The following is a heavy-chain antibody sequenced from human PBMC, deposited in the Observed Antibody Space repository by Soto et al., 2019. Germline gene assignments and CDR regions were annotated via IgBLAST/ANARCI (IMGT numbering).Heavy chain of an antibody. CDR3: ARVGYCSGGSCYHRFYYYYMDV. CDR1: SGSISSSNW. CDR2: IYHSGST. V-gene: IGHV4-4*02. D-gene: IGHD2-15*01. J-gene: IGHJ6*03. Sequence: QVQLQESGPGLVKPSGTLSLTCAVSSGSISSSNWWSWVRQPPGKGLEWIGEIYHSGSTNYNPSLKSRVTISVDKSKNPFSLKLSSVTAADTAVYYCARVGYCSGGSCYHRFYYYYMDVWGKGTTVTVSS.